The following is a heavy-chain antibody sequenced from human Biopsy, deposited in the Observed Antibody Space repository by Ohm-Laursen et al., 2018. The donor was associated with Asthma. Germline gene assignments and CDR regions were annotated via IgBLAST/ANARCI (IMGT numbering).Heavy chain of an antibody. D-gene: IGHD1-7*01. V-gene: IGHV5-51*01. CDR1: GYTFSDSW. J-gene: IGHJ4*02. CDR3: ARFIDGTFFVDY. Sequence: ESLKISCKASGYTFSDSWIGWVRQMPGKGLEWMGIIFAANSETKYSPSFQGHVTISADMSISTAFLQWSSLEASDTAIYYCARFIDGTFFVDYWGQGTLVTVSS. CDR2: IFAANSET.